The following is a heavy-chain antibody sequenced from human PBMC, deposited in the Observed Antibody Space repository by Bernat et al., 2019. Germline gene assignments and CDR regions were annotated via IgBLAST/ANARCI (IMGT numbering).Heavy chain of an antibody. J-gene: IGHJ4*02. CDR1: GFTVSSNY. CDR3: ARAGALTSFYFEY. Sequence: EVQLVESGGGLVQPGGSLRLSCVASGFTVSSNYMSWVRQAPGKGLEWVSLIYSDGSTYYADSVKGRFTISPDNSKNMLYLQMSSLRAEDTAFYYCARAGALTSFYFEYWGQGTLVTVSS. V-gene: IGHV3-53*01. D-gene: IGHD7-27*01. CDR2: IYSDGST.